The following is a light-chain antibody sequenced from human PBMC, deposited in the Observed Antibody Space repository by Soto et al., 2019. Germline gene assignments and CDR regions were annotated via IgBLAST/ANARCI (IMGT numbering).Light chain of an antibody. CDR3: QQRHMWPIT. V-gene: IGKV3-11*01. CDR1: QSFRGL. CDR2: DAY. J-gene: IGKJ5*01. Sequence: EVVLTQSPVTMSLSPGERATLSCRASQSFRGLLAWYQQKPGQAPRLLIYDAYNRATGIPPRFSGSGSGTVFTLTISSLEPEDSALYYCQQRHMWPITFGQGTRLETK.